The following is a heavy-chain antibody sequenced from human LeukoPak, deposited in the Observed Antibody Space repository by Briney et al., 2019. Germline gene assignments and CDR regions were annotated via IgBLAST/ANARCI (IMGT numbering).Heavy chain of an antibody. CDR3: AELYSSGWLVY. CDR1: GGSISSSSYY. V-gene: IGHV4-39*01. Sequence: SETLSLTCTVFGGSISSSSYYWGWIRQPPGKGLEWIGSIYYSGSTYYNPSLKSRVTISVDTSKNQFSLKLSSVTAADTAVYYCAELYSSGWLVYWGQGTLVTVSS. J-gene: IGHJ4*02. CDR2: IYYSGST. D-gene: IGHD6-19*01.